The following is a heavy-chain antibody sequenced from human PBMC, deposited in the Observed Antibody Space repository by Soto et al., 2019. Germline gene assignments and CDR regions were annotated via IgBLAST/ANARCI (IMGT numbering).Heavy chain of an antibody. CDR3: SRVGTAKQEFDFWSGYYLWRGANYGMDV. D-gene: IGHD3-3*01. CDR1: GYTFTSYD. CDR2: MNPNSGNT. J-gene: IGHJ6*02. Sequence: ASVKVSCKASGYTFTSYDINWVRQATGQGLEWMGWMNPNSGNTGYAQKFQGRVTMTRNTSISTAYMELSSLRSEDTAVYYCSRVGTAKQEFDFWSGYYLWRGANYGMDVWGQGTTVTVSS. V-gene: IGHV1-8*01.